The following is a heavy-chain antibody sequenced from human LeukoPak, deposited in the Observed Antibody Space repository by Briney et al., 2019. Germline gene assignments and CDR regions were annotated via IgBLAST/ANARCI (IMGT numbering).Heavy chain of an antibody. CDR1: VYTFTIYC. D-gene: IGHD3-3*01. J-gene: IGHJ4*02. CDR3: ARDSIRFLDLPPSVY. CDR2: ISTYNGNT. Sequence: ASVTVSCKPSVYTFTIYCISWVRQAPGQGLEWMGWISTYNGNTKYAQKFQVRLTMTTDTSTTTAYMELRSLRSDDTAVYYCARDSIRFLDLPPSVYWGQGTLVTVSS. V-gene: IGHV1-18*01.